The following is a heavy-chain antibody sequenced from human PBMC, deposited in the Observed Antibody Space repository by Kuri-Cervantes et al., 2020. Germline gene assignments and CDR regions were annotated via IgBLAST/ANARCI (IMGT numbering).Heavy chain of an antibody. CDR3: AKGQGVVVASIDY. D-gene: IGHD3-22*01. V-gene: IGHV3-30*18. CDR2: ISYDGSNK. CDR1: GFTFSSYG. Sequence: GESLKIFCAASGFTFSSYGMHWVRQAPGKGLEWVAVISYDGSNKYYADSVKGRFTISRDNSKNTLYLQMNSLRAEDTAVYYCAKGQGVVVASIDYWGQGTLVTVSS. J-gene: IGHJ4*02.